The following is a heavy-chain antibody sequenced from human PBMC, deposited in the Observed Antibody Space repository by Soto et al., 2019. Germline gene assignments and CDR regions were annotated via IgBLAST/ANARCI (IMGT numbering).Heavy chain of an antibody. V-gene: IGHV3-30*18. CDR1: GFTFSSYG. CDR3: AKDHGSGSYYNENDRRDYYYGMDV. CDR2: ISYDGSNK. J-gene: IGHJ6*02. D-gene: IGHD3-10*01. Sequence: PVGSLRLSCAASGFTFSSYGMHWVRQAPGKGLEWVAVISYDGSNKYYADSVKSRFTISRDNSKNTLYLQMNSLRAEDTAVYYCAKDHGSGSYYNENDRRDYYYGMDVWGQGTTVTVSS.